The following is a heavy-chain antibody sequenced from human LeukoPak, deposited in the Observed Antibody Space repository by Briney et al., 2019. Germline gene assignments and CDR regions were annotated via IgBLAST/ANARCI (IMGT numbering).Heavy chain of an antibody. V-gene: IGHV3-23*01. CDR2: SRDERDNT. Sequence: PGGSLRLSCAASGFTFSTYAMSWVRQAPGKGLEWVSGSRDERDNTNCEASVKGRFTNSTDNSKNTLHWQMNSLRAEDTAVYYFAKENMAAAVYYFDYWGQGTLVTVSS. D-gene: IGHD6-13*01. CDR1: GFTFSTYA. CDR3: AKENMAAAVYYFDY. J-gene: IGHJ4*02.